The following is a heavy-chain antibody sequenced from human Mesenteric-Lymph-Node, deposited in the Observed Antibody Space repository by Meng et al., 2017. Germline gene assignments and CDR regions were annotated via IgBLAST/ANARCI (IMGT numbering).Heavy chain of an antibody. CDR2: IYYSGSN. CDR1: GGSISSTSYY. CDR3: ARQIFEFGYGGNSPFDY. J-gene: IGHJ4*02. V-gene: IGHV4-39*01. Sequence: QLQLQESGPGLVKPSATLSLTCTVSGGSISSTSYYWGWIRQPPGKGPEWIGSIYYSGSNYHNPSLKSRLTISVDTSKSQLALKLSSVTAADTAVYYCARQIFEFGYGGNSPFDYWGQGTLVTVSS. D-gene: IGHD4-23*01.